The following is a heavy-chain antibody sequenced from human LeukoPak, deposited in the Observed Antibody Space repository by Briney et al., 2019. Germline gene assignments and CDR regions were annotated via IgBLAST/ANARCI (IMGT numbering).Heavy chain of an antibody. Sequence: PGGSLRLSCAASGFTFSSYSMNWVRQAPGKGLEWVANIKQDGSEKYYVDSVKGRFTISRDNAKNSLYLQMNSLRAEDTAVYYCARDLYGEGRFDPWGQGTLVTVSS. J-gene: IGHJ5*02. V-gene: IGHV3-7*01. D-gene: IGHD3-10*01. CDR2: IKQDGSEK. CDR1: GFTFSSYS. CDR3: ARDLYGEGRFDP.